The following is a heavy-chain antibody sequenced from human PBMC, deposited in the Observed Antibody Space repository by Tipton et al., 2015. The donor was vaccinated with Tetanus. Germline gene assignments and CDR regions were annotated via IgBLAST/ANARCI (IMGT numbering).Heavy chain of an antibody. J-gene: IGHJ4*02. V-gene: IGHV3-48*03. CDR2: LSSDGRST. D-gene: IGHD3-22*01. CDR1: GFSLETFG. Sequence: SLRLSCVASGFSLETFGINWVRQAPGKGLEWIAYLSSDGRSTFYADFVKGRYTISRDVAKNSLDLQMSRLRVEDTAVYYCATFNSDHVFGYFDYWGRGALVTVSS. CDR3: ATFNSDHVFGYFDY.